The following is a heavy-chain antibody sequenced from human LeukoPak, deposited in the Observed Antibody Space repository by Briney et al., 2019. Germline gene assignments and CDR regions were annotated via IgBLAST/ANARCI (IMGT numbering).Heavy chain of an antibody. J-gene: IGHJ4*02. Sequence: ASVKVSCKASGYIFTDYYMHWVRQAPGQGLEWMGWINPNSGGTNYAQKFQGRVTMTRDTSITIAYVEVSSLTSDDTAVYFCVRASLGYWGQGTLVTVSS. CDR3: VRASLGY. V-gene: IGHV1-2*02. CDR2: INPNSGGT. CDR1: GYIFTDYY.